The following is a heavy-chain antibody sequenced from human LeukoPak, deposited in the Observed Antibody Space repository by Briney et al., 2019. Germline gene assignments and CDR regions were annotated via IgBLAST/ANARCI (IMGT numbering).Heavy chain of an antibody. CDR3: AGSNSLDYYYGMDV. Sequence: GGSLRLSCAASGFTFSTYWMNWVRQAPGKGLEWVANIRQDGSEKYFVDSVKGRFTISRDNAKNSLYLQMNSLRAEDTAVYYCAGSNSLDYYYGMDVWGQGTTVTVS. CDR2: IRQDGSEK. J-gene: IGHJ6*02. D-gene: IGHD4-11*01. CDR1: GFTFSTYW. V-gene: IGHV3-7*01.